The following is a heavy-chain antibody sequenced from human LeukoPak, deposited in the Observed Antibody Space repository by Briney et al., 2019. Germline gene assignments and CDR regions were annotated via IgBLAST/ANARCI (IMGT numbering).Heavy chain of an antibody. CDR1: GFTVNNNY. D-gene: IGHD4-17*01. CDR2: IYAGGST. V-gene: IGHV3-66*01. J-gene: IGHJ4*02. CDR3: ARLDTTATHFDY. Sequence: GGSLRLSCAASGFTVNNNYMSWVRQAPGKGLEWVSVIYAGGSTYYADFVKGRFTVSRDNSKNTLYLQMNSLRAEDTAVYYCARLDTTATHFDYWGQGTLVTVSS.